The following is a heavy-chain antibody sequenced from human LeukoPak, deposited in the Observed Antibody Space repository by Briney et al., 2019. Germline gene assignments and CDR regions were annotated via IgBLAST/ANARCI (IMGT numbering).Heavy chain of an antibody. CDR1: GGSISSGSYY. CDR2: IYTSGST. D-gene: IGHD3-3*01. CDR3: ARHDSWSGYMANNWFDP. J-gene: IGHJ5*02. Sequence: PSQTLSLTCTVSGGSISSGSYYWSWIRQPAGKGLEWIGRIYTSGSTNYNPSLKSRVTMSVDTSKNQFSLKLNSVTAADTAVYYCARHDSWSGYMANNWFDPWGQGTLVTVSS. V-gene: IGHV4-61*02.